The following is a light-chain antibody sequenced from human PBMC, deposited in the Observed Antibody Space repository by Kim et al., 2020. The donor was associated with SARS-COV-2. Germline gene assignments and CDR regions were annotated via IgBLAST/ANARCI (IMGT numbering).Light chain of an antibody. CDR3: QQYESYFYT. V-gene: IGKV1-5*01. CDR1: QSIRVW. CDR2: DAS. J-gene: IGKJ2*01. Sequence: GDRVTITCRASQSIRVWLAWFRHKPGKAPRLLISDASTLRSGVPSRFSGSGSGREFTLTISSLQPDDFATYYCQQYESYFYTFG.